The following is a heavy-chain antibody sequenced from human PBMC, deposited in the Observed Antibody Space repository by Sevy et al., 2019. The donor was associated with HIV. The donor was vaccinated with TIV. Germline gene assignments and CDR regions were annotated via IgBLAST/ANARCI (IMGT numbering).Heavy chain of an antibody. D-gene: IGHD3-16*01. V-gene: IGHV3-53*01. CDR1: GFAVSSNY. Sequence: GGSLRLSCAASGFAVSSNYMSWVRQAPGKGLEWVSVIYAGGSTYYADSGKGRFTISRDNSKYTVYLQMNSLRAEDTAVYYCARDHYDSLWGSYWYYFDYWGQGTLVTVSS. CDR2: IYAGGST. J-gene: IGHJ4*02. CDR3: ARDHYDSLWGSYWYYFDY.